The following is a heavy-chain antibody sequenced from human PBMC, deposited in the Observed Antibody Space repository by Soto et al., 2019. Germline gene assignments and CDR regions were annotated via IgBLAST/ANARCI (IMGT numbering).Heavy chain of an antibody. J-gene: IGHJ4*02. Sequence: GGSLRLSCAASGFTFSSYAMHWVRQPPGKGLEWVAVISYDGSNKYYADSVKGRFTISRDNSKNTLYLQMNSLRAEDTAVYYCARGDTVVTPIADYWGQGTLVTVSS. D-gene: IGHD2-21*02. CDR3: ARGDTVVTPIADY. CDR2: ISYDGSNK. V-gene: IGHV3-30-3*01. CDR1: GFTFSSYA.